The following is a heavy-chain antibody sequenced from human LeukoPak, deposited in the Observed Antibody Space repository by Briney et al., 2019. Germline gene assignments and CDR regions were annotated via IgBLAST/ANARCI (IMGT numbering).Heavy chain of an antibody. Sequence: ASVKVSCKASGYTFTGYYMHWVRQAPGQGLEWMGRINPNSGNTNYAQKLQGRVTMTTDTSTSTAYMELRSLRSDDTAVYYCARDDVRGSYDSDYWGQGTLVTVSS. V-gene: IGHV1-2*06. CDR3: ARDDVRGSYDSDY. CDR2: INPNSGNT. D-gene: IGHD1-26*01. J-gene: IGHJ4*02. CDR1: GYTFTGYY.